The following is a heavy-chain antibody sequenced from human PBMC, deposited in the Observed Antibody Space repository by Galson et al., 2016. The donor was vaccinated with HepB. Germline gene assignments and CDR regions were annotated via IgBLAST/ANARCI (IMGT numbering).Heavy chain of an antibody. CDR1: GFTVGSDF. V-gene: IGHV3-53*01. Sequence: SLRLSCAASGFTVGSDFMTWVRQAPGKGLEWVSMFHGGANTYYADSVKGRFTISRDTSKNTLYLQMNSLSVEDTAIYYCASRAAWGQGTLVTVSS. CDR3: ASRAA. D-gene: IGHD2-15*01. J-gene: IGHJ1*01. CDR2: FHGGANT.